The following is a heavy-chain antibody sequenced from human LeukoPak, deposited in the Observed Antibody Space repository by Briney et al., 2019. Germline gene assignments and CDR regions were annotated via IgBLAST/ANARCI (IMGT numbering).Heavy chain of an antibody. CDR2: IDPRESYT. J-gene: IGHJ4*02. D-gene: IGHD3-9*01. Sequence: GESLKISCKGSGYSFTSYWFSWVGQMPGKGLEWMGRIDPRESYTNYSPSFQGHVTISADKSISLAYLQWSSLKASDTAMYYCTRSASSSYDILTGYPARILGYWGQGTLVTVSS. CDR3: TRSASSSYDILTGYPARILGY. CDR1: GYSFTSYW. V-gene: IGHV5-10-1*01.